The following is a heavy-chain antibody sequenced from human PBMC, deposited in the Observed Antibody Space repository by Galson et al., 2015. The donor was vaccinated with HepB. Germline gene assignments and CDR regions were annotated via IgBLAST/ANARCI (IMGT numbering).Heavy chain of an antibody. Sequence: SLRLSCAASGFTFSSYWMSWVRQAPGKGLEWVANIEQDGSEKYYVDSVKGRFTISRDNAKNSLYLQMNSLRAEDTAVYYCARDLIRIDPFGVVIINNGIDYWGQGTLVTVSS. CDR3: ARDLIRIDPFGVVIINNGIDY. D-gene: IGHD3-3*01. J-gene: IGHJ4*02. CDR1: GFTFSSYW. V-gene: IGHV3-7*03. CDR2: IEQDGSEK.